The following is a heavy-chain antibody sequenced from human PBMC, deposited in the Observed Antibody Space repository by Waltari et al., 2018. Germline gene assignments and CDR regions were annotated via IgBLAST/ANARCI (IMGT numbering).Heavy chain of an antibody. CDR1: GGSISSSS. CDR3: ARDRYYYDSSGYPHGAFAI. V-gene: IGHV4-59*12. CDR2: IYYSGST. J-gene: IGHJ3*02. D-gene: IGHD3-22*01. Sequence: QVQLQESAPGLVKPSETLSLTCTVSGGSISSSSWGWLRPPPAKGLAWIGYIYYSGSTNYTPSLKSRVTISVDTSKNQFSLKLSSVTAADTAVYYCARDRYYYDSSGYPHGAFAIWGQGTMVTVSS.